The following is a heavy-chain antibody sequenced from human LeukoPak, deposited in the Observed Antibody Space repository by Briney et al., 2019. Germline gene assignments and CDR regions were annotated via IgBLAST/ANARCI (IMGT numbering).Heavy chain of an antibody. D-gene: IGHD3-10*01. Sequence: GESLMISCKGSGYSFTSYWISWLRQMPGRGLGWMGRIDPSDSYTNYSPSFQGYVTISADKSISTAYLQWSSLKASDTAMYYCARHGTDGELGPWGQGTLVTVSS. J-gene: IGHJ5*02. CDR3: ARHGTDGELGP. CDR2: IDPSDSYT. V-gene: IGHV5-10-1*01. CDR1: GYSFTSYW.